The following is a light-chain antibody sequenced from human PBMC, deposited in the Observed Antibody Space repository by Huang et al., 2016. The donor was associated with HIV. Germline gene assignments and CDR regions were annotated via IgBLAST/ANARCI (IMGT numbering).Light chain of an antibody. Sequence: ERVMTQSPATLSVAPGERVTLSCRASHSMSSNLAWYQQKPGQAPRLRIHGASPRATGIPARFSGSGSGTEFTLAISSLQSEDSGVYFCQQYDNWPLTFGQGTRLEIK. CDR3: QQYDNWPLT. J-gene: IGKJ5*01. V-gene: IGKV3-15*01. CDR2: GAS. CDR1: HSMSSN.